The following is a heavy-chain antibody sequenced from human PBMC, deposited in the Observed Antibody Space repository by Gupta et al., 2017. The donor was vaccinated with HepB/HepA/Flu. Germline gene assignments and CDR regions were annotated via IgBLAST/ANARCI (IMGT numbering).Heavy chain of an antibody. CDR1: GSSINSYY. D-gene: IGHD7-27*01. CDR3: TRGHWALDC. J-gene: IGHJ4*02. Sequence: QVRLQASGPGPVKASETLSLTCTVSGSSINSYYWRWVRQTAEKGLEGIGYIHHSGSTDHNPSLKSRVTISLDRSKNQFSLKLTSVTAADTAVYHWTRGHWALDCWGQGTLVTFSS. CDR2: IHHSGST. V-gene: IGHV4-59*01.